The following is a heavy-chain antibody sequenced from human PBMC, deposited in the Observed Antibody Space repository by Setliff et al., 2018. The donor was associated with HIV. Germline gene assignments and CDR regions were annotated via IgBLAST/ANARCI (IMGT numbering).Heavy chain of an antibody. D-gene: IGHD6-19*01. CDR3: ARVPSSGWYGGHHYMDV. CDR1: GASISSHY. Sequence: SETLSLTCTVSGASISSHYWTWIRQPPGKGLEWIGNIHYTGSTNYNPSLKSRVTISGDSSKKQFSLVLSSVTAADTAVYYCARVPSSGWYGGHHYMDVWGKGATVTV. J-gene: IGHJ6*03. V-gene: IGHV4-59*11. CDR2: IHYTGST.